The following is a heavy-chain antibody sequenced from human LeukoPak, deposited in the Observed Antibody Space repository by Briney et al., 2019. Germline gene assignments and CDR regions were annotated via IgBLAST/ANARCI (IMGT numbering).Heavy chain of an antibody. V-gene: IGHV4-59*08. J-gene: IGHJ4*02. Sequence: ETLSLTCTVSGGSISSYYWSWIRQPPGKGLEWIEYIYYSGSTNYNPSLKSRVTIPVDTSKNQFSLKLSSVTAADTAVYYCARHVRGYYWDYWGQGTLVTVSS. CDR3: ARHVRGYYWDY. D-gene: IGHD3-22*01. CDR1: GGSISSYY. CDR2: IYYSGST.